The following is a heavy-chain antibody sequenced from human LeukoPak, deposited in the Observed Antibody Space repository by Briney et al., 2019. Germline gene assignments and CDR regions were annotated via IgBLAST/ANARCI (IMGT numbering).Heavy chain of an antibody. CDR3: AREGGGDYGDYESL. J-gene: IGHJ4*02. CDR1: GGSISSYY. D-gene: IGHD4-17*01. V-gene: IGHV4-59*12. Sequence: SETLSLTCTVSGGSISSYYWSWIRQPPGKGLEWIGYIYYSGSTNYNPSLKSRVTISVDTSKNQFSLKLSSVTAADTAVYYCAREGGGDYGDYESLWGQGTLVTVSS. CDR2: IYYSGST.